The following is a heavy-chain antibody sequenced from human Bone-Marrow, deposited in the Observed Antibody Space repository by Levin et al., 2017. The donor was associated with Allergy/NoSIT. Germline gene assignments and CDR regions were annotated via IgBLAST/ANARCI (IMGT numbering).Heavy chain of an antibody. J-gene: IGHJ4*02. CDR1: GYSFTRYD. CDR2: MNPNSGNT. V-gene: IGHV1-8*01. CDR3: VRDLEGSTSGYGY. D-gene: IGHD3-10*01. Sequence: GESLKISCKASGYSFTRYDINWVRQAPGQGLEWMGYMNPNSGNTGYALKFQGRVALTRDTSTNTAYMEMSRLTTDDTAVYYCVRDLEGSTSGYGYWGQGTLVTVSS.